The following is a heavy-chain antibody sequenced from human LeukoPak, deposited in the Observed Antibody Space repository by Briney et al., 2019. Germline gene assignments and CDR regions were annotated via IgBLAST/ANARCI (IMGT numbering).Heavy chain of an antibody. Sequence: PGGSLRLSCAASGFTVSSNYMSWVRQDPGKGLEWVSVIYSGGSTYYADSVKGRFTISRDNSKNTLYLQMNSLRAEDTAVYYCARMRPYYYYYGMDVWGQGTTVTVSS. CDR2: IYSGGST. CDR3: ARMRPYYYYYGMDV. CDR1: GFTVSSNY. V-gene: IGHV3-53*01. J-gene: IGHJ6*02.